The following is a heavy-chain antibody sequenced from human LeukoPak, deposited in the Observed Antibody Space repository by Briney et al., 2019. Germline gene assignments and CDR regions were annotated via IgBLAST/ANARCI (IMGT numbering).Heavy chain of an antibody. D-gene: IGHD3-10*01. Sequence: GGSLRLSCAASGFTVSNNYMTWVRQAPGKGLEWVSVVHSGGGTYYAASVEGRFTISRDNSKNTLSLRMDSLRAEDTAVYFCARFPGGGGHPSSGYWGQGTLVTVSS. J-gene: IGHJ4*02. V-gene: IGHV3-53*01. CDR2: VHSGGGT. CDR3: ARFPGGGGHPSSGY. CDR1: GFTVSNNY.